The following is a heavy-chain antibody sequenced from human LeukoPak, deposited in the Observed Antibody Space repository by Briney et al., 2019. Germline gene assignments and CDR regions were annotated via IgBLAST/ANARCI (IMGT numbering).Heavy chain of an antibody. Sequence: ASVKVSCKASGYTFTSYYMHWVRQAPGQGLEWMGIINPSGGRTSYAQKFQGRVTMTRDTSTSTVYMELSSLRSEDTAVYYCARVEAYDFWSGLSRDNYYYMDVWGKGTTVIVSS. J-gene: IGHJ6*03. CDR3: ARVEAYDFWSGLSRDNYYYMDV. V-gene: IGHV1-46*01. CDR2: INPSGGRT. D-gene: IGHD3-3*01. CDR1: GYTFTSYY.